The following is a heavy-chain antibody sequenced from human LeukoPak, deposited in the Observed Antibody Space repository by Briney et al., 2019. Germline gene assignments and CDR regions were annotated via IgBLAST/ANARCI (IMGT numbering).Heavy chain of an antibody. CDR2: ISYDGSNK. CDR3: AAYCGGDCYGGLDY. D-gene: IGHD2-21*02. J-gene: IGHJ4*02. V-gene: IGHV3-30*03. Sequence: GGSLRLSCAASGFTFSSYGMHRVRQAPGKGLEWVAVISYDGSNKYYADSVKGRFTISRDNSKNTLYLQMNSLRAEDTAVYYCAAYCGGDCYGGLDYWDQGTLVTVSS. CDR1: GFTFSSYG.